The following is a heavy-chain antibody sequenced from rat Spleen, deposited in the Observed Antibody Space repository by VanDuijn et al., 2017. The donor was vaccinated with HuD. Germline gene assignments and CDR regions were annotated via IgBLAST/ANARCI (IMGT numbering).Heavy chain of an antibody. D-gene: IGHD1-9*01. V-gene: IGHV3-1*01. CDR2: ISDSGST. Sequence: EVQLQESGPGLVKPSQSLSLTCSVTGYSITSNYWGWIRKFPGNKMEWMGYISDSGSTSYNPSLKSRISITRDTSKNQFFLQLNSVTTEDTATYYCARWDYYGYNYFDYWGQGVMVTVSS. CDR3: ARWDYYGYNYFDY. CDR1: GYSITSNY. J-gene: IGHJ2*01.